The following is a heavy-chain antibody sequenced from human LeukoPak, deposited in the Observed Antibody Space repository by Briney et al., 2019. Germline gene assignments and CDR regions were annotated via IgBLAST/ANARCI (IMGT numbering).Heavy chain of an antibody. CDR3: GRVLIRHGGFDP. D-gene: IGHD3-10*01. CDR1: GYTFTSYD. CDR2: MNPNSGNT. V-gene: IGHV1-8*01. J-gene: IGHJ5*02. Sequence: ASVKVSCKASGYTFTSYDINWVRQATGQGLEWMGWMNPNSGNTGYAQKFQGRVTMTRNTSISTAYMELSSLRSEDTAVHYCGRVLIRHGGFDPWGQGTLVTVSS.